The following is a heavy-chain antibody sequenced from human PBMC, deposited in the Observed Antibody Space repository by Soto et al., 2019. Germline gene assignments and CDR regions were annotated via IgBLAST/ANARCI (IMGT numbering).Heavy chain of an antibody. J-gene: IGHJ6*03. CDR1: GYTFTDFY. Sequence: QVQLVQSGAEVKKPGASVRLSCKASGYTFTDFYIHWVRQAPGQGLEWMGWSNPNSGGVNYAEKFHGRVTLTRDTSVSTAYMDLRRLKSEDTAVYYCARGGATEPTLPGFGEFFMDVWGKGTSVTVS. CDR2: SNPNSGGV. D-gene: IGHD3-10*01. V-gene: IGHV1-2*02. CDR3: ARGGATEPTLPGFGEFFMDV.